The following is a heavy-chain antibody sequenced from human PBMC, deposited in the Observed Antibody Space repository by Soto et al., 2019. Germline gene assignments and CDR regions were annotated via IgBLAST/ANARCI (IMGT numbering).Heavy chain of an antibody. CDR2: ITTSSSFR. V-gene: IGHV3-21*02. Sequence: EVQLVESGGGLVKPGGSLRLSCAASGFTFSTYSMNWVRQAPGEGLEWVADITTSSSFRFYADSVKGRFTISRDDAKNSLYLQMNSLRVEDTGVYYCARDLGVALATLTLDSWGQGTLDTVSS. J-gene: IGHJ4*02. CDR3: ARDLGVALATLTLDS. CDR1: GFTFSTYS. D-gene: IGHD2-15*01.